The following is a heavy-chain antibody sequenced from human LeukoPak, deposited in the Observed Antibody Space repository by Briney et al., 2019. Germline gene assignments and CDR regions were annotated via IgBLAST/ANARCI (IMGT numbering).Heavy chain of an antibody. V-gene: IGHV1-2*02. CDR1: GYTFISYG. CDR3: ARSREAAATFDY. CDR2: INPNSGGT. Sequence: ASVKVSCKASGYTFISYGISWVRQAPGQGLEWMGWINPNSGGTNYAQKFQGRVTMTRDTSISTAYMELSRLRSDDTAVYYCARSREAAATFDYWGQGTLVTVSS. D-gene: IGHD2-15*01. J-gene: IGHJ4*02.